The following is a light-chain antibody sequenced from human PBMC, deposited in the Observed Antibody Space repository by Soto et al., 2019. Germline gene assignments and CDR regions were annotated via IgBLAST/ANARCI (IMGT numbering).Light chain of an antibody. V-gene: IGLV2-14*01. J-gene: IGLJ2*01. CDR3: CSYTSSTTPL. CDR2: EVS. Sequence: QSALTQPASVSGSPGQSITISCTGSSSDVGGYHYVSWYRQYPGEAPQLVISEVSNRPSGVSNRFSGSKSGNTASLTISGLQAEDEADYYCCSYTSSTTPLFGGGTKVTVL. CDR1: SSDVGGYHY.